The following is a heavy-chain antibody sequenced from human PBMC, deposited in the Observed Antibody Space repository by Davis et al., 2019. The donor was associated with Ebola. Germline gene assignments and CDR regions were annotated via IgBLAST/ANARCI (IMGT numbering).Heavy chain of an antibody. V-gene: IGHV4-59*01. CDR3: ARGPYTEYFQL. Sequence: SETLSLTCTVSGASISDYYWSWIRQPPGKGLQWIGYVYYSGSTNYNPSLKSRVTISVDTSKNQFSLKLSSVTATDTAVYFCARGPYTEYFQLWGQGTLVTVSS. CDR2: VYYSGST. CDR1: GASISDYY. J-gene: IGHJ1*01.